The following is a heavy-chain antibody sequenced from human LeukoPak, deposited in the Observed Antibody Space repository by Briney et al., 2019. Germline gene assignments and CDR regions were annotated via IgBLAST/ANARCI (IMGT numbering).Heavy chain of an antibody. J-gene: IGHJ4*02. CDR1: GFTFSRYS. CDR2: INWNGGST. V-gene: IGHV3-20*04. Sequence: GGSLRLSCAASGFTFSRYSMNWVRQAPGKGLEWVSGINWNGGSTGYADSVKGRFTISRDNSRDTLYLQMNSLRAEDTAVYYCARELSYYDSSGYNFDYWGQGTLVTVSS. D-gene: IGHD3-22*01. CDR3: ARELSYYDSSGYNFDY.